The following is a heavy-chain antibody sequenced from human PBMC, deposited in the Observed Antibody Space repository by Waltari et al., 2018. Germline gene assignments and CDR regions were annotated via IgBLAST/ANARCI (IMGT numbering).Heavy chain of an antibody. CDR2: IRYDGSNK. V-gene: IGHV3-30*02. CDR3: AKDHLGVVVAAPGYYFDY. D-gene: IGHD2-15*01. Sequence: QVQLVESGGGVVQPGGSLRLSCAAYGFTSSSYGMQWVRQAPGQGLEWVAFIRYDGSNKYYADSGKGRFTISRDNSKNTLYLQMNSLRAEDTAVYYCAKDHLGVVVAAPGYYFDYWGQGTLVTVSS. CDR1: GFTSSSYG. J-gene: IGHJ4*02.